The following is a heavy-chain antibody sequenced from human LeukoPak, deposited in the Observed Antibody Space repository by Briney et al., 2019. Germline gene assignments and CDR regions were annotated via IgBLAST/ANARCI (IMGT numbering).Heavy chain of an antibody. CDR1: GFTFSSYG. Sequence: PGGSLRLSCAASGFTFSSYGMHWVRQAPGKGLEWVAVISYDGSNKYYADSVKGRFTISRDNSKNTLYLQMNSLRAEDTAVYYCAKDWEMATIDWGQGTPVTVSS. CDR2: ISYDGSNK. V-gene: IGHV3-30*18. CDR3: AKDWEMATID. D-gene: IGHD5-24*01. J-gene: IGHJ4*02.